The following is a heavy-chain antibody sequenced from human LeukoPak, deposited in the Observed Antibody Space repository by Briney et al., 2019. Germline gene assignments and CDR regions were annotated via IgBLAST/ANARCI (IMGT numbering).Heavy chain of an antibody. CDR1: GLSFSSYA. CDR3: AKERASRRGNLHFDY. V-gene: IGHV3-30*18. D-gene: IGHD4-23*01. CDR2: ISYDGSNK. Sequence: QPGGSLRLSCAASGLSFSSYAMNWVRQAPGKGLEWVAVISYDGSNKYYADSVKGRFTISRDNSKNTLYLQMNSLRAEDTAVYYCAKERASRRGNLHFDYWGQGTLVTVSS. J-gene: IGHJ4*02.